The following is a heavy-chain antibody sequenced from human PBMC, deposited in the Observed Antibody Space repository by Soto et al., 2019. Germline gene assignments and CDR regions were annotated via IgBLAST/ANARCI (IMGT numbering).Heavy chain of an antibody. V-gene: IGHV3-23*01. CDR1: GFTFSSYA. D-gene: IGHD2-15*01. J-gene: IGHJ4*02. CDR2: ISGSGGNT. CDR3: AKGHLTVVTPYYFDY. Sequence: EVQLLESGGGLVQPGGSLRLSCAASGFTFSSYAMSWVRQAPGKGLEWVSAISGSGGNTYYADFVKGRFTISRDNSKNTLYLQVNSLRAEDTAVYYCAKGHLTVVTPYYFDYWGQGTLVTVSS.